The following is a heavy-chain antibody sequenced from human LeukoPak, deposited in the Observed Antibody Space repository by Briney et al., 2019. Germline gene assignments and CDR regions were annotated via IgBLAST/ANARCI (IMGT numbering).Heavy chain of an antibody. D-gene: IGHD2-2*01. Sequence: GGSLRLSCAASGFTFSSYEMNWVRRSPGKGLEWVSYISSSGSTIYYADSVKGRFTISRDNAKNSLYLQMNSLRAEDTAVYYCARDRYCSCTSCYDPDYFDYWGQGTLVTVSS. V-gene: IGHV3-48*03. CDR1: GFTFSSYE. J-gene: IGHJ4*02. CDR3: ARDRYCSCTSCYDPDYFDY. CDR2: ISSSGSTI.